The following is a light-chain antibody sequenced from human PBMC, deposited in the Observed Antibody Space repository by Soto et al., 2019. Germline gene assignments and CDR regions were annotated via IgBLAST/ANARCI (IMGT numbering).Light chain of an antibody. Sequence: QSALTQPASVSGSPGQSITISCTGTSNDIGGYNYVSWYQPHPGKAPKLIIYDFNSRPSGVSNRFSGSKSGNTASLTIAGLQAEDEADDYCNSYTSSNTRIFGGGTTVTDL. CDR1: SNDIGGYNY. CDR2: DFN. CDR3: NSYTSSNTRI. V-gene: IGLV2-14*03. J-gene: IGLJ2*01.